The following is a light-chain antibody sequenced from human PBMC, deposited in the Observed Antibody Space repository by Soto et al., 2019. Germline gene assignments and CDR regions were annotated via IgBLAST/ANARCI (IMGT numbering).Light chain of an antibody. CDR1: QSVSNNY. V-gene: IGKV3-20*01. J-gene: IGKJ5*01. Sequence: EIVLTQSPGTLSLSPGERATLSCRASQSVSNNYLAWYQQKPGQAPRLLIYDASNRATGIPDRFSGSGSGTDFTLTISRLEPEDFAVYYCQQHGSSPITFGQGTRLEIK. CDR3: QQHGSSPIT. CDR2: DAS.